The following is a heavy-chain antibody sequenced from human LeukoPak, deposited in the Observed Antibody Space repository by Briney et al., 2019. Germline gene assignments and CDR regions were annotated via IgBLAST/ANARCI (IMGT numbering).Heavy chain of an antibody. CDR3: ARDLVGTSMLKYFDY. Sequence: NPGGSLRLSCAASGFTFRTYTMNWVRQAPGKGPEWVSSISSSSGYIHYVESVKGRFTISRDNAKNSLYLQMNSLRAEDTAVYYCARDLVGTSMLKYFDYWGRGTRVAVSS. V-gene: IGHV3-21*01. D-gene: IGHD1-26*01. CDR2: ISSSSGYI. J-gene: IGHJ4*02. CDR1: GFTFRTYT.